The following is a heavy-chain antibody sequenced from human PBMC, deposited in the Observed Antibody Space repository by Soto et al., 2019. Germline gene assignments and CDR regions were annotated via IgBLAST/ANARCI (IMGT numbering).Heavy chain of an antibody. D-gene: IGHD3-9*01. CDR3: ARGFATTGYLVDY. CDR2: ISGSGSST. V-gene: IGHV3-23*01. Sequence: LRLSCAASGFTFSNYAMTWVRQAPGKGLQWVSAISGSGSSTKYADSVKGRFTISRDNSKSTLSLQMNSLRGEDTAVYFCARGFATTGYLVDYWGQGTLVTVSS. J-gene: IGHJ4*02. CDR1: GFTFSNYA.